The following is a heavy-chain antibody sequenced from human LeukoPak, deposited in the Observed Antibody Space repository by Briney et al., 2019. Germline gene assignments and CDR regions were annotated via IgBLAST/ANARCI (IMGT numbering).Heavy chain of an antibody. CDR1: GYSISSGYH. CDR3: ARLNRITMVRGVIIDYYYYYMDV. J-gene: IGHJ6*03. V-gene: IGHV4-38-2*02. Sequence: PSETLSLTCTVSGYSISSGYHWGWIRQPPGKGLEWIGSIYHSGSTYYNPSLKSRVTISVDTSKNQFSLKLRSVTAADTAVYYCARLNRITMVRGVIIDYYYYYMDVWGKGTTVTISS. D-gene: IGHD3-10*01. CDR2: IYHSGST.